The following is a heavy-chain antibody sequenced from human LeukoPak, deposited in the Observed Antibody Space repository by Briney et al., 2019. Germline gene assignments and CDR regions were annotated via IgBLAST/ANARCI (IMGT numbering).Heavy chain of an antibody. CDR3: AKAFYGSGSYPQDY. CDR1: GFTFASYG. D-gene: IGHD3-10*01. CDR2: IRNDGSNK. V-gene: IGHV3-30*02. Sequence: PGGSLRPSCAASGFTFASYGMHWVRQAPGKGLEWLAFIRNDGSNKYYADSVKGRFTISRDNSKNTLYLQMSSLRAEDTAVYYCAKAFYGSGSYPQDYWDQGTLVTVSS. J-gene: IGHJ4*02.